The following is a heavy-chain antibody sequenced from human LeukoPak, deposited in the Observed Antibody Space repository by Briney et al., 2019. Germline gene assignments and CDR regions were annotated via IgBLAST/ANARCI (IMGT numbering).Heavy chain of an antibody. J-gene: IGHJ4*02. D-gene: IGHD1-26*01. V-gene: IGHV4-59*01. CDR1: GRSLRSYY. Sequence: KPSETLSLTCTLSGRSLRSYYWSWIRQPPGKGLEWIGYIYYSGSTNYNPSLKSRVTISVDTSKNQFSLKLSSVTAADTAVYYCARAGGSYLEDDYWGQGTLVTVSS. CDR2: IYYSGST. CDR3: ARAGGSYLEDDY.